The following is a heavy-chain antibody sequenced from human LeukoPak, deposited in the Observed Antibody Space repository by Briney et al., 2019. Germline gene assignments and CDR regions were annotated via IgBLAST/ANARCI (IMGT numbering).Heavy chain of an antibody. V-gene: IGHV4-30-2*01. CDR3: ARGVGRFLIMVRETLRSSWFDP. D-gene: IGHD3-10*01. CDR1: GGSISSGGYS. CDR2: IYHSGST. J-gene: IGHJ5*02. Sequence: SQTLSLTCAVSGGSISSGGYSWSWIRQPPGKGLEWIGYIYHSGSTYYNPSLKSRVTISVDRSKNQFSLKLSSVTAADTAVYYCARGVGRFLIMVRETLRSSWFDPWGQGTLVTVSS.